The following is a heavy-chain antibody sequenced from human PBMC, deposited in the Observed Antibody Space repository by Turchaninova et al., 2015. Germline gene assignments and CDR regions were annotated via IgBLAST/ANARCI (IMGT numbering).Heavy chain of an antibody. CDR1: GGSLSGYY. J-gene: IGHJ5*02. CDR2: INHSGST. V-gene: IGHV4-34*01. D-gene: IGHD2-15*01. CDR3: ARVYCSGGSCWWFDP. Sequence: QVQLQQCGAGLLKPSETLSLTCAVHGGSLSGYYWSWIRQPPGKGLEWIGEINHSGSTNYNPSLKSRVTISVDTSKNQFSLKLSSVTAADTAVYYCARVYCSGGSCWWFDPWGQGTLVTVSS.